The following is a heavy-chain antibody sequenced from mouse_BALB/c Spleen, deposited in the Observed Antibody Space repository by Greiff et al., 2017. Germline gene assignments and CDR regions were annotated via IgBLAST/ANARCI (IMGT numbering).Heavy chain of an antibody. CDR2: IWGDGST. CDR3: ARDPPYDGYYAMDY. J-gene: IGHJ4*01. CDR1: GFSLTGYG. Sequence: VKLMESGPGLVAPSQSLSITCTVSGFSLTGYGVNWVRQPPGKGLEWLGMIWGDGSTDYNSALKSRLSISKDNYKSQVFLKMNSLQTDDTARYYCARDPPYDGYYAMDYWGQGTSVTVSS. D-gene: IGHD2-3*01. V-gene: IGHV2-6-7*01.